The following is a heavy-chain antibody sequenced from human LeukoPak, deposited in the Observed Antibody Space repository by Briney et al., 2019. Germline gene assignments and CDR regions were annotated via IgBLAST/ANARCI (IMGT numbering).Heavy chain of an antibody. CDR3: AGQRRDAFDI. CDR2: IYHSGST. J-gene: IGHJ3*02. Sequence: SETLSLTCAVSGGSISSGGYSWSWIRQPPGKGLEWIGYIYHSGSTYYNPSLKSRVTISVDRSKNQFSLKLSSVTAADTAVYYCAGQRRDAFDIWGQGTMVTVSS. CDR1: GGSISSGGYS. V-gene: IGHV4-30-2*01.